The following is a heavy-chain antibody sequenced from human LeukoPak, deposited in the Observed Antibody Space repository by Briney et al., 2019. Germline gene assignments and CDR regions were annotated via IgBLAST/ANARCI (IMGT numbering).Heavy chain of an antibody. CDR1: GFTFSTCA. J-gene: IGHJ4*02. CDR3: AKDRVTTVTSFFSQFDY. D-gene: IGHD4-17*01. CDR2: ITGSGDKT. Sequence: GGSLRLSCAASGFTFSTCAMGWVRQAPGKGLGWVSAITGSGDKTYYADSVKGRFTVSGDNSKNTVYLQINSLRADDTAVYYCAKDRVTTVTSFFSQFDYWGQGTLVTVSS. V-gene: IGHV3-23*01.